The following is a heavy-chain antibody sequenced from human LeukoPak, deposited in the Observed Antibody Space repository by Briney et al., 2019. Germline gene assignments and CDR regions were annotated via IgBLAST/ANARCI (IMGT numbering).Heavy chain of an antibody. V-gene: IGHV3-15*01. D-gene: IGHD4-11*01. CDR3: TTVSYSNYGFDY. Sequence: GGSLRLSCAASGFSFSNAWMSWVRQAPGKGLEWVGRIKRKTDGATTDYGAPVKGRFTISRDDSKNTLYLQMDSLKTEDTAVYYCTTVSYSNYGFDYWGQGTLVTVSS. CDR1: GFSFSNAW. CDR2: IKRKTDGATT. J-gene: IGHJ4*02.